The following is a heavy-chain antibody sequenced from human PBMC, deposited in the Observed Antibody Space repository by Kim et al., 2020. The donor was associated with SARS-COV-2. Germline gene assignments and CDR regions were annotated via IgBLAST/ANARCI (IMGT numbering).Heavy chain of an antibody. D-gene: IGHD1-26*01. J-gene: IGHJ4*02. CDR3: ATLHRATTTPDFDY. CDR1: GGSISSGGYY. V-gene: IGHV4-31*03. CDR2: IYYSGST. Sequence: SETLSLTCTVSGGSISSGGYYWSWIRQHPGKGLEWIGYIYYSGSTYYNPSLKSRVTISVDTSKNQFSLKLSSVTAADTAVYYCATLHRATTTPDFDYWGQGTLVTVSS.